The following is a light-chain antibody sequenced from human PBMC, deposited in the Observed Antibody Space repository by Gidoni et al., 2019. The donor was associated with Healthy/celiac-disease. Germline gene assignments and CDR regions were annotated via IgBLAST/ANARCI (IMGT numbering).Light chain of an antibody. J-gene: IGLJ1*01. CDR2: RNN. CDR3: SAWDSSLSAHDV. V-gene: IGLV10-54*04. CDR1: SNNVGNQG. Sequence: QAGLTQPPSVSTGLRQTATLTCTGNSNNVGNQGAAWLQQQQGHPPKLLSYRNNNRPSGISARFSSSRSGNTASLTITGLQPEDEADYYCSAWDSSLSAHDVFGTGTKVTVL.